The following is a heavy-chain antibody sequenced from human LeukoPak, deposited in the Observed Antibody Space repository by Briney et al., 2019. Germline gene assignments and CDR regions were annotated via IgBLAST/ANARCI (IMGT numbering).Heavy chain of an antibody. CDR3: AREFDSLFGDAFDI. V-gene: IGHV4-61*02. D-gene: IGHD3-9*01. CDR2: IYTSGST. J-gene: IGHJ3*02. CDR1: GGSISSGSYY. Sequence: SQTLSLTCTVSGGSISSGSYYWSWIRQPAGKGLEWIGRIYTSGSTNYNPSLKSRVTISVDTSKNQFSLKLSSVTAADTAVYYCAREFDSLFGDAFDISGQGTMVTVSS.